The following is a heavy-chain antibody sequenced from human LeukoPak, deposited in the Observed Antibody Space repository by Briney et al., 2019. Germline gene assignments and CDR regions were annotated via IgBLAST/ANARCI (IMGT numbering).Heavy chain of an antibody. CDR3: ARVPGTVTTTTIFDY. CDR1: GGPISSSNW. CDR2: IYHSGST. V-gene: IGHV4-4*02. Sequence: PSGTLSLTCAVSGGPISSSNWWSWVRQPPGKGLEWIGEIYHSGSTNYNPSLKSRVTISVDKSKNQFSLKLSSVTAADTAVYYCARVPGTVTTTTIFDYWGQGTLVTVSS. J-gene: IGHJ4*02. D-gene: IGHD4-17*01.